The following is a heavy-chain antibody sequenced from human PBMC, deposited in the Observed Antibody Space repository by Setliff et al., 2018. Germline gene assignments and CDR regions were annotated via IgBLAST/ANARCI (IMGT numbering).Heavy chain of an antibody. CDR2: IYTGGST. Sequence: KTSETLSLTCTVSGGSISSGSYYWSWIRQPAGKGLEWIGHIYTGGSTNYNPSLKSRVTISVDTSKNQFSLKLSSVTAADTAVYYCARDCYYGSGSYLGRSGSYYYYYGMDVWGQGTTVTVSS. V-gene: IGHV4-61*09. CDR3: ARDCYYGSGSYLGRSGSYYYYYGMDV. J-gene: IGHJ6*02. CDR1: GGSISSGSYY. D-gene: IGHD3-10*01.